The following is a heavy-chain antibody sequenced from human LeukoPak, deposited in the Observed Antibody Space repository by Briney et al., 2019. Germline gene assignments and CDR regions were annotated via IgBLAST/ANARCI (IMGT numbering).Heavy chain of an antibody. Sequence: SETLSLTCTVSGGSISSYYWSWIRQPPGKGLEWIGEINHSGSTNYNPSLKSRVTISVDTSKNQFSLKLSSVTAADTAVYYCARERVVVVVAATKALNWFDPWGQGTLVTVSS. CDR1: GGSISSYY. J-gene: IGHJ5*02. D-gene: IGHD2-15*01. V-gene: IGHV4-34*01. CDR3: ARERVVVVVAATKALNWFDP. CDR2: INHSGST.